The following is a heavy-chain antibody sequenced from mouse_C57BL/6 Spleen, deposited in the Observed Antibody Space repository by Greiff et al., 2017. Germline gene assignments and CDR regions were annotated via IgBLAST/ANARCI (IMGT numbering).Heavy chain of an antibody. D-gene: IGHD1-1*01. CDR1: GYTFTSYW. V-gene: IGHV1-52*01. Sequence: QVQLQQPGAELVRPGSSVKLSCKASGYTFTSYWMHWVKQRPIQGLEWIGNIDPSDSETHYNQKFKDKATLTVDKSSITAYMQLSSLTSEDSAVYYCARCGYYGSSSDFDYWGQGTTLTVSS. CDR2: IDPSDSET. J-gene: IGHJ2*01. CDR3: ARCGYYGSSSDFDY.